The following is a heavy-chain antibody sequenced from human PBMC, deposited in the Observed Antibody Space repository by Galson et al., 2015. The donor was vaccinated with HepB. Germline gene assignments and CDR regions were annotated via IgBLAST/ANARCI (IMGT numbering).Heavy chain of an antibody. J-gene: IGHJ3*02. CDR3: ARFVAGGLDAFDI. Sequence: SLRLSCAASGFTFSDYYMSWIRQAPGEGLEWVSYISSSGSTIYYADSVKGRFTISRDNAKNSLYLQMNSLRAEDTAVYYCARFVAGGLDAFDIWGQGTMVTVSS. V-gene: IGHV3-11*01. D-gene: IGHD2-21*01. CDR1: GFTFSDYY. CDR2: ISSSGSTI.